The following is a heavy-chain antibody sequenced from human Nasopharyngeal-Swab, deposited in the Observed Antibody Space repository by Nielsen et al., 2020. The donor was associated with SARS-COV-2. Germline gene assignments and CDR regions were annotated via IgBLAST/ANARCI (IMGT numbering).Heavy chain of an antibody. D-gene: IGHD5-18*01. CDR1: GFTFSSYW. V-gene: IGHV3-7*03. CDR2: IKQDGSEK. Sequence: GGSLRLSCAASGFTFSSYWMSWVRQAPGKGLEWVANIKQDGSEKYYVDSVKGRFTISRDNAKNSLYLQMNSLRAEDTAVYYCASNRGGYSYGHDFDYWGQGTLVTVSS. J-gene: IGHJ4*02. CDR3: ASNRGGYSYGHDFDY.